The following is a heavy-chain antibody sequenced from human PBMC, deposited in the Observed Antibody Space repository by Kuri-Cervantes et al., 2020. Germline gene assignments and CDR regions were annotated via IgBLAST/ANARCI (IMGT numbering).Heavy chain of an antibody. CDR1: GGSFSGYY. CDR3: ARGGDYYDSSGPTDTNWFDT. Sequence: SETLSLTCAVYGGSFSGYYWSWIRQPPGKGLEWIGEINHSGSTNYNPSLKSRVTISVDTSKNQFSLKLSSVTAADTAVYYCARGGDYYDSSGPTDTNWFDTWGQGTLVTVSS. J-gene: IGHJ5*02. V-gene: IGHV4-34*01. D-gene: IGHD3-22*01. CDR2: INHSGST.